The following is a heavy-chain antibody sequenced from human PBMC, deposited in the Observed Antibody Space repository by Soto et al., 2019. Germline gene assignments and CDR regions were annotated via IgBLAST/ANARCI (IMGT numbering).Heavy chain of an antibody. D-gene: IGHD3-16*01. CDR1: GFTFSNYW. CDR2: INTDGTTT. J-gene: IGHJ4*02. CDR3: AKDLSWGQCDY. Sequence: EVQLVESGGGLVQPGGSLRLSCAGSGFTFSNYWMHWVRQDPEKGLVWVSTINTDGTTTQYADSVKGRFTVTRDNAKNTLYLQMNSLRVVDTAVYFCAKDLSWGQCDYWGQGTLVTVSS. V-gene: IGHV3-74*03.